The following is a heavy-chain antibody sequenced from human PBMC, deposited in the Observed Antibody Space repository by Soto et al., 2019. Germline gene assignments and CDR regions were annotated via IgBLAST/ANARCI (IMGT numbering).Heavy chain of an antibody. Sequence: SETLSLTYSVSGGSISSGGYYWSWIRQHPGKGLEWIGYIYYSGSTYYNPSLKSRVTISVDTSKNQFSLKLSSVTAADTAVYYCAGPRGLTTESWFDPWGQGTLVTVSS. J-gene: IGHJ5*02. D-gene: IGHD4-4*01. CDR1: GGSISSGGYY. V-gene: IGHV4-39*01. CDR2: IYYSGST. CDR3: AGPRGLTTESWFDP.